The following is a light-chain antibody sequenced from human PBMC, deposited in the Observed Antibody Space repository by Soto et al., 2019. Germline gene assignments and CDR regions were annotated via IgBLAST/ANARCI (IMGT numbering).Light chain of an antibody. J-gene: IGLJ2*01. V-gene: IGLV2-14*01. CDR1: SSDVGGYNY. CDR2: GVT. Sequence: QSALTQPASVSGSPGQSITISCTGTSSDVGGYNYVSWYQQHPGKAPKLMIYGVTNRPSGVSNRFSGSKSGNTASLTISGLQADDEADDYCSSYTSSTTLSVIFGGGTKLTVL. CDR3: SSYTSSTTLSVI.